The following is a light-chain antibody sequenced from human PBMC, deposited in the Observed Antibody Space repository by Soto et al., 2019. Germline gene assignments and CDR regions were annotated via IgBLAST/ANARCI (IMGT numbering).Light chain of an antibody. J-gene: IGKJ2*01. Sequence: IVLTQSPGTLSLSPGERATLSCRASQSVSSSYLAWYQQKPGQAPRLLIYAASSRATGIPDRFSASGPGTDFTLTISRLEPEDFAVYYCQQYGSSPYTFGQGTKLEIK. CDR1: QSVSSSY. V-gene: IGKV3-20*01. CDR3: QQYGSSPYT. CDR2: AAS.